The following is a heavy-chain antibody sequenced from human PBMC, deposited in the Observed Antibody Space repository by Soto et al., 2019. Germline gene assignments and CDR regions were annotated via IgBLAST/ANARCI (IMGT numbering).Heavy chain of an antibody. CDR2: ISVVNGDT. CDR3: ATKDDHKDDQPYYYGMDI. V-gene: IGHV1-18*01. Sequence: QVQLLQSGGEVKTPGASLKVSCKAIGYTSSSYGINWVRQAPGQGLEWMGWISVVNGDTKYAQKFQGRVAITKDPGTSTAHMELRSLSSDDAAVYFCATKDDHKDDQPYYYGMDIWGQGTTVTVSS. D-gene: IGHD3-16*01. CDR1: GYTSSSYG. J-gene: IGHJ6*02.